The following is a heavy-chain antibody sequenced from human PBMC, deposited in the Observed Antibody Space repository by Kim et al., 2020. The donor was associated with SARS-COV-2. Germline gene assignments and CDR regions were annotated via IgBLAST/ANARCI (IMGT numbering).Heavy chain of an antibody. CDR3: VRVQAQSHYDY. Sequence: TEYAASVKGGFSISRDDSVNSLNLQMNSLKTEDTAVYYCVRVQAQSHYDYWGHGTLVTISS. CDR2: T. V-gene: IGHV3-72*01. J-gene: IGHJ4*01.